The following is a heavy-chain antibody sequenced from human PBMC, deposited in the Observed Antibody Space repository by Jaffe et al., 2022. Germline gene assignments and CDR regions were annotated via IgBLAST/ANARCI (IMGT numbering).Heavy chain of an antibody. D-gene: IGHD6-19*01. J-gene: IGHJ6*03. CDR2: TRNKANSYTT. Sequence: EVQLVESGGGLVQPGGSLRLSCAASGFTFSDHYMDWVRQAPGKGLEWVGRTRNKANSYTTEYAASVKGRFTISRDDSKNSLYLQMNSLKTEDTAVYYCVAILIAVAGTAPYYYMDVWGKGTTVTVSS. V-gene: IGHV3-72*01. CDR3: VAILIAVAGTAPYYYMDV. CDR1: GFTFSDHY.